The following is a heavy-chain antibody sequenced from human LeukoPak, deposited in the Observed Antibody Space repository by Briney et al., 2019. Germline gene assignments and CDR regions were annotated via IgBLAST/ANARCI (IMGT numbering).Heavy chain of an antibody. J-gene: IGHJ3*02. V-gene: IGHV3-53*01. Sequence: GGSLRLSCAASGFTDSSNYMSWVRQAPGKGLEWVSVIYSGGSTYYADSVKGRFTISRDNSKNTLYLQMNSLRAEDTAVYYCAARSGWDALDIWGQGTMVTVSS. CDR1: GFTDSSNY. D-gene: IGHD6-19*01. CDR3: AARSGWDALDI. CDR2: IYSGGST.